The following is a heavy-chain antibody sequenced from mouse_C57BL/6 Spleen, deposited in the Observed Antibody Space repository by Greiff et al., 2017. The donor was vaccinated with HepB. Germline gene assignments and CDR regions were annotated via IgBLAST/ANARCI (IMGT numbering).Heavy chain of an antibody. CDR1: GYTFTSYW. CDR2: IYPGSGST. Sequence: QVQLQQPGAELVKPGASVKMSCKASGYTFTSYWITWVKQRPGQGLEWIGDIYPGSGSTNYNEKFKSKATLTVDTSSSTAYMQLSSLTSEDSAVYYCARNWDGEGYYAMDYWGQGTSVTVSS. CDR3: ARNWDGEGYYAMDY. D-gene: IGHD4-1*01. V-gene: IGHV1-55*01. J-gene: IGHJ4*01.